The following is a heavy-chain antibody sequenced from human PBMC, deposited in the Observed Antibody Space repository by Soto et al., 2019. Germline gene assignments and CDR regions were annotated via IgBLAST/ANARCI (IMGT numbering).Heavy chain of an antibody. CDR3: ARSGYDHPVKFDY. D-gene: IGHD5-12*01. Sequence: SETLSLTCTVSGGSISSYYWSWIRQPPGKGLEWIGYIYYSGSTNYNPSLKSRVTISVDTSKNQFSLKLSSVTAADTAVYYCARSGYDHPVKFDYWGQGTLVTVSS. CDR2: IYYSGST. J-gene: IGHJ4*02. V-gene: IGHV4-59*01. CDR1: GGSISSYY.